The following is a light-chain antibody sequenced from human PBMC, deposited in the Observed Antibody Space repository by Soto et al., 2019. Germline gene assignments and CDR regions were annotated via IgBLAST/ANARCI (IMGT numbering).Light chain of an antibody. J-gene: IGKJ2*01. CDR2: KAS. CDR1: QRISPW. CDR3: QQYKTYSRT. V-gene: IGKV1-5*03. Sequence: DIQMTQSPSTLYASVGDIVTITCRASQRISPWLAWYQQKPGKAPKILIYKASSLESGVPSRFSGSDSGTEFTLTISSLQPDDFATYFCQQYKTYSRTFGQGTKLEIK.